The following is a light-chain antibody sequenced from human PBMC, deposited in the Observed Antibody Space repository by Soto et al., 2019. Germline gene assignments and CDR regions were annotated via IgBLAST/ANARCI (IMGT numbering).Light chain of an antibody. CDR1: SSNIGAGYD. CDR3: QSYDSSLSAYVV. Sequence: QSVLTQPPSVSGAPGQRVTISCTGSSSNIGAGYDVHWYQQLPGTAPKLLIYGNSNRPSGVPDRLSGSKSGTSASLAITGLQAEDEADYYCQSYDSSLSAYVVFGGGTKLTVL. V-gene: IGLV1-40*01. J-gene: IGLJ2*01. CDR2: GNS.